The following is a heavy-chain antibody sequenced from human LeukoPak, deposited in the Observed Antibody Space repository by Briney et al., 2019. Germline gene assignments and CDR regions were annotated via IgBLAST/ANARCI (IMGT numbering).Heavy chain of an antibody. CDR2: ISYDGSNK. J-gene: IGHJ4*02. D-gene: IGHD3-22*01. CDR1: GFTFSSYG. V-gene: IGHV3-30*18. CDR3: AKGQTYYYDSSGYQPPCY. Sequence: GGSLRLSCAASGFTFSSYGMHWVRQAPGKGLEWVAVISYDGSNKYYADSVKGRFTISRDNSKNTLYLQMNSLRAEDTAVYYCAKGQTYYYDSSGYQPPCYWGQGTLVTVSS.